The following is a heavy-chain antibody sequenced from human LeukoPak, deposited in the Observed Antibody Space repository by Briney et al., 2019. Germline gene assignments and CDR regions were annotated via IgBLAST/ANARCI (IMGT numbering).Heavy chain of an antibody. CDR3: AREKCSSPSGFDY. Sequence: AGGSLRLSCAASGFTFSDYYMSWIRQAPGKGLEWVSYISSSGSTIYYADSVKGRFTISRDNAKNSLYLQMNSLRAEDTAVYYCAREKCSSPSGFDYWGQGTLVTVSS. J-gene: IGHJ4*02. CDR2: ISSSGSTI. D-gene: IGHD6-6*01. CDR1: GFTFSDYY. V-gene: IGHV3-11*04.